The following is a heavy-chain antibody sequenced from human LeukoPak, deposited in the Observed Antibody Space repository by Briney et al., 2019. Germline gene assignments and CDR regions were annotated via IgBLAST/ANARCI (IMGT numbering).Heavy chain of an antibody. CDR2: IYYSGST. CDR1: GGSISNYY. D-gene: IGHD3-22*01. CDR3: ARSDSSGYFYYDY. J-gene: IGHJ4*02. V-gene: IGHV4-59*01. Sequence: SETLSPTCTVSGGSISNYYWNWNRQPPGKGLEWIGYIYYSGSTNYNPSLKSRVTISVDTSKNQFSLKLSSVTAAGTAVYYCARSDSSGYFYYDYWGQGTLVTVSS.